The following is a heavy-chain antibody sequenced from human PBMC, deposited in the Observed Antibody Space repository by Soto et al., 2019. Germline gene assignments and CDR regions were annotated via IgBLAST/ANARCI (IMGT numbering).Heavy chain of an antibody. V-gene: IGHV1-3*01. CDR1: GYTFTSYA. Sequence: VASLKVSCKASGYTFTSYAMNWVRQAPGQRLEWMGWINAGNGNTKYSQKFQGRVTITRDTSASTAYMELSSLRSEDTAVYYCARDRGIYDFWSGYYTGFYGMDVWGQGTTVTV. CDR2: INAGNGNT. CDR3: ARDRGIYDFWSGYYTGFYGMDV. J-gene: IGHJ6*02. D-gene: IGHD3-3*01.